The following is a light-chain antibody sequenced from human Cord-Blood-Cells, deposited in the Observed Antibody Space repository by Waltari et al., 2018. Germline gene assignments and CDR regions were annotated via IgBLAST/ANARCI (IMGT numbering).Light chain of an antibody. V-gene: IGLV2-14*01. CDR3: SSYTSSSNVV. Sequence: QSALTQPASVSGSPGQSITISCTGTSSDVGGYNYVPWYHQHPGKAPKLMIYDVSKRPSGVSNRFSGSKSGNTASLTISGLQAEDEADYYCSSYTSSSNVVFGGGTKLTVL. CDR2: DVS. CDR1: SSDVGGYNY. J-gene: IGLJ2*01.